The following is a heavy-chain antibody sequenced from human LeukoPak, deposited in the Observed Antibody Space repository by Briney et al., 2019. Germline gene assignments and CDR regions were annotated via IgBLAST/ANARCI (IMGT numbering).Heavy chain of an antibody. CDR2: MNPNSGNT. CDR3: ARDNGENWNTLDY. Sequence: ASVKVSCKASGYTFTSYDINWVRQATGQGLEWMGWMNPNSGNTGYAQKFQGRVTITRNTSISTAYMELSSLRSEDTAVYYCARDNGENWNTLDYWGQGTLVTVSS. J-gene: IGHJ4*02. V-gene: IGHV1-8*03. CDR1: GYTFTSYD. D-gene: IGHD1/OR15-1a*01.